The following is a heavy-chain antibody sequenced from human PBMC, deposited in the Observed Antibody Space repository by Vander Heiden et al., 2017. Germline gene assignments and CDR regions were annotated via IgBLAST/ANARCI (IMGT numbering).Heavy chain of an antibody. CDR3: AKGEVDDSLFDY. CDR1: GFTFSSYA. Sequence: EVQLLESGGGLVQPGGSLRLSCAASGFTFSSYAMSWVRQAPGKGLEWVSAISGSGRSTDDAVAVKGRFTISRDNSKKTRYLQMQSLRAEDTAVCCCAKGEVDDSLFDYWGQGPMV. V-gene: IGHV3-23*01. D-gene: IGHD1-1*01. CDR2: ISGSGRST. J-gene: IGHJ4*02.